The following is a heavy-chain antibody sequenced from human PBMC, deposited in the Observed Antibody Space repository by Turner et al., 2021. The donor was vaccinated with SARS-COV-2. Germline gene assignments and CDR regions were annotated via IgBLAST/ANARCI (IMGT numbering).Heavy chain of an antibody. CDR1: GFTFSSYD. Sequence: VQLVESGGGLVKPGGSLRLSCAASGFTFSSYDMHWVRQAPGKGLEWAAVISFDGSNKYYADSVKGRFTISRDNSKNTLYRQMNSRRAEDKAVYYCAKSGYSYGYREYYFDYWGQGTLVTVSS. D-gene: IGHD5-18*01. V-gene: IGHV3-30*18. J-gene: IGHJ4*02. CDR3: AKSGYSYGYREYYFDY. CDR2: ISFDGSNK.